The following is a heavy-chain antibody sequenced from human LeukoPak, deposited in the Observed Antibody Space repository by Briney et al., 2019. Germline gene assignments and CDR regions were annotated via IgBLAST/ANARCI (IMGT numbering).Heavy chain of an antibody. V-gene: IGHV3-30*18. CDR1: GFTFSSYG. CDR2: ISYDGSNK. CDR3: AKVITVVTPDY. Sequence: GRSLRLSCAAPGFTFSSYGMHWVRQAPGKGLEWVAVISYDGSNKYYADSVKGRFTISRDNSKNTLYLQMNSLRAEDTAVYYCAKVITVVTPDYWGQGTLVTVSS. J-gene: IGHJ4*02. D-gene: IGHD4-23*01.